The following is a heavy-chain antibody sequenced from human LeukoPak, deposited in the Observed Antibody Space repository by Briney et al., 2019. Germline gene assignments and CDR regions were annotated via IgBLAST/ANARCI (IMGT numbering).Heavy chain of an antibody. CDR3: ARVIPARTVTTYYYYYYMDV. V-gene: IGHV4-39*07. D-gene: IGHD6-6*01. CDR1: GGSISSSSYY. CDR2: IYYSGST. Sequence: SETLSLTCTVSGGSISSSSYYWGWIRQPPGKGLEWIGSIYYSGSTYYNPSLKSRVTISVDTSKNQFSLKLSSVTAADTAVYYCARVIPARTVTTYYYYYYMDVWGKGTTVTVSS. J-gene: IGHJ6*03.